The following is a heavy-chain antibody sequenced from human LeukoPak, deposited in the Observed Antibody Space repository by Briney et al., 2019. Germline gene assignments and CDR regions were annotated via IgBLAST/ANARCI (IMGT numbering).Heavy chain of an antibody. CDR2: IRYDGSNK. CDR1: GFTLSSYG. CDR3: ANVDYYDSSGSLDY. J-gene: IGHJ4*02. Sequence: GGSLSLSCAASGFTLSSYGMHWVRQAPGKGLEWVAFIRYDGSNKYYADSVKGRFTISRDNSKNTLYLQMNSLRAEDTAVYYCANVDYYDSSGSLDYWGQGTLVTVSS. D-gene: IGHD3-22*01. V-gene: IGHV3-30*02.